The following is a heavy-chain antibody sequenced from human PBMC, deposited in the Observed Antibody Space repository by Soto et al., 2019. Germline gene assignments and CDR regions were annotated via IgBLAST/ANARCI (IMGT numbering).Heavy chain of an antibody. D-gene: IGHD6-13*01. CDR1: GYTFTTND. J-gene: IGHJ4*02. V-gene: IGHV1-8*01. CDR3: ARGGPAAGFDL. CDR2: MKPNTGDS. Sequence: ASVKVSCKASGYTFTTNDINWVRQASGQGLEWMGWMKPNTGDSGSAQDFQGRFTMSRDTATSTAYMELSSLRSEDTAVYYCARGGPAAGFDLWGQGTLVTSPQ.